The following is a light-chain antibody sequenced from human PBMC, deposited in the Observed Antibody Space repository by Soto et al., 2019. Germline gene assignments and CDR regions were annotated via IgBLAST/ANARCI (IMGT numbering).Light chain of an antibody. V-gene: IGLV2-14*01. CDR3: GSYTGSIYV. J-gene: IGLJ1*01. Sequence: QSALTQPASVSGSPGQSITISCTGTSSDVGGYKFVSWYQQHPGKAPKLMIYEVSNRPSGVSSRFSGSKSGNTASLTTSGLQAEDEADYYCGSYTGSIYVFGPGTKVTVL. CDR2: EVS. CDR1: SSDVGGYKF.